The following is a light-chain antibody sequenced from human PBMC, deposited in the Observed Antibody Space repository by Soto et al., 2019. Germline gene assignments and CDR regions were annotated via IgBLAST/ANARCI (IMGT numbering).Light chain of an antibody. V-gene: IGKV1-9*01. CDR1: QGISSY. CDR3: QQLNSYPY. CDR2: AAS. J-gene: IGKJ5*01. Sequence: IQLTQSPSSLSAAVEERVTITCRASQGISSYLAWYQQKPGKAPKLLIYAASTLQSGVPSRFSGSGSGTDFTLTIRSLPPEDFATYYCQQLNSYPYFGQGTRLEIK.